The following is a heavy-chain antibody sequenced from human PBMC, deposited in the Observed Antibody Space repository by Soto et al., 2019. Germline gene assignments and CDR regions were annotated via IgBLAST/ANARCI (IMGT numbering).Heavy chain of an antibody. CDR3: AALWFGELAFNY. CDR1: GYSIRSGYY. D-gene: IGHD3-10*01. V-gene: IGHV4-38-2*02. J-gene: IGHJ4*01. Sequence: SETLSLTCSGSGYSIRSGYYWGWVRQAPGKGLEWLGSVYHNGIMFHNPSFQSRVTISVDTSKNQFSLNLRSVTAADTAVYYCAALWFGELAFNYWGHGILIT. CDR2: VYHNGIM.